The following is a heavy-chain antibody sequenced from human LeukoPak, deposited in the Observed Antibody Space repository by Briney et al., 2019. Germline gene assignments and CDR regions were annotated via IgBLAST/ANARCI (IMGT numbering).Heavy chain of an antibody. V-gene: IGHV3-15*01. D-gene: IGHD1-26*01. CDR3: TTDPPVGATDY. J-gene: IGHJ4*02. Sequence: GRSLRLSCTASGFTFGDYAMSWVRQAPGKGLEWVGRIKSKTDGGTTDYAAPVKGRFTISRDDSKNTLYLQMNSLKTEDTAVYYCTTDPPVGATDYWGQGTLVTVSS. CDR1: GFTFGDYA. CDR2: IKSKTDGGTT.